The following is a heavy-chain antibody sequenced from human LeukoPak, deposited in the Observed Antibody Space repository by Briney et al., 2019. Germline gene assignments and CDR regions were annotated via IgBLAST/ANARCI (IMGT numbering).Heavy chain of an antibody. J-gene: IGHJ5*02. V-gene: IGHV4-4*07. CDR2: IYTSGST. CDR1: GGSISSYY. D-gene: IGHD3-10*01. Sequence: SETLSLTCTVSGGSISSYYWSWIRQPAGKGLEWIGRIYTSGSTDYNPSLKSRVTMSVDTSKNQFSLRLTSVTAADTAMYYCTRDSGTTGEVKFDPWGQGTLVTVSS. CDR3: TRDSGTTGEVKFDP.